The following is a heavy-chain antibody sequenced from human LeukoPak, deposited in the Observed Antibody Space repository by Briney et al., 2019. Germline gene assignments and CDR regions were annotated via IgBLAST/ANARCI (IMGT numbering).Heavy chain of an antibody. Sequence: GASLRLSCAASGFTFSTYAMHWVRQAPGKGLEWVAFIWPDGSKKYYADSVKGRFAISRENSKNTVYLQMNDLRPEDTALYFCAKISSSAESNFDYWGQGTLLTVSS. CDR2: IWPDGSKK. D-gene: IGHD6-25*01. CDR1: GFTFSTYA. CDR3: AKISSSAESNFDY. V-gene: IGHV3-30*02. J-gene: IGHJ4*02.